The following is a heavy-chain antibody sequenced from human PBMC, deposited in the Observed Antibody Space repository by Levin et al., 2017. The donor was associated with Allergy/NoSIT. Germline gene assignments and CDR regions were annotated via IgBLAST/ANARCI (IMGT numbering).Heavy chain of an antibody. CDR2: IYSGGTT. D-gene: IGHD4-17*01. Sequence: GASVKVSCAVSGFTVSSNYMSWVRQAPGKGLEWVSIIYSGGTTYYADSVKGRFTISRDNSKNTLYLQMNSLRAEDTAVYYCARLTTANWYFVLWGRGTLVTVSS. CDR3: ARLTTANWYFVL. CDR1: GFTVSSNY. V-gene: IGHV3-66*04. J-gene: IGHJ2*01.